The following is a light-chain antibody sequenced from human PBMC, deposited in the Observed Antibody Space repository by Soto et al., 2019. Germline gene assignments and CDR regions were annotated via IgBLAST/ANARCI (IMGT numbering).Light chain of an antibody. CDR3: CSFAGSYTWV. V-gene: IGLV2-11*01. Sequence: QSALTQPRSVSGSPGHSVTISCTGTSSDVAYYKYVSWYQEHPGKAPKLIIYEVAKRPSGVPDRFSGSKSGNTASLTISGLQAEDEADYYCCSFAGSYTWVFGGGTKVTVL. CDR1: SSDVAYYKY. CDR2: EVA. J-gene: IGLJ3*02.